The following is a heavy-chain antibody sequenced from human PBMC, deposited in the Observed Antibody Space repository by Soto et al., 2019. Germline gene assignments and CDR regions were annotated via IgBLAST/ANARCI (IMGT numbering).Heavy chain of an antibody. CDR2: IAPHSGRT. V-gene: IGHV1-18*04. CDR3: ARAETGSYHAAY. CDR1: GYAFTSYG. Sequence: QVQLVQSGPEVENPGASVRVSCVASGYAFTSYGVNWVRQAPGQGLEWMGWIAPHSGRTTYLPKFQRRVTMTADVPTNTAYLELRSLTSDDTRTYFCARAETGSYHAAYGGQGTVVTVSS. D-gene: IGHD3-10*01. J-gene: IGHJ4*02.